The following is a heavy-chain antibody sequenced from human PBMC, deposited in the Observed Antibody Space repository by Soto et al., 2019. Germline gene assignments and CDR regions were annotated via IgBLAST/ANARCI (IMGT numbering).Heavy chain of an antibody. CDR1: CGSSSSFY. CDR2: IYYTGTT. D-gene: IGHD1-7*01. CDR3: ARSNWNFPFDY. Sequence: SETLTITCPVTCGSSSSFYWNWLRQAPGKGLEWIGYIYYTGTTNYNPSLKSRLTMSRDTSKDQFSLNLTSVTAADTAVYYCARSNWNFPFDYWGQGTLVTVSS. J-gene: IGHJ4*02. V-gene: IGHV4-59*01.